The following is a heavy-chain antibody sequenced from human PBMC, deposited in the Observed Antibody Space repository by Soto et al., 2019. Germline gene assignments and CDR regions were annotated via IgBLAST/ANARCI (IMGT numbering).Heavy chain of an antibody. Sequence: GGSLRLSCAASVFNFINSYMSLVRQSPGKGLEWVSVIYSGGSTFYADSVKGRFTISRDNSNSKVSLEMNNLRAEDTAVYYCARNFTGYFDYWGHGALVNVSS. V-gene: IGHV3-53*01. J-gene: IGHJ4*01. CDR2: IYSGGST. CDR3: ARNFTGYFDY. CDR1: VFNFINSY.